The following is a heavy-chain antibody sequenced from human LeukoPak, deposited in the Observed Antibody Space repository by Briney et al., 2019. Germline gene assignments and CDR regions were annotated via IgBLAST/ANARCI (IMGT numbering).Heavy chain of an antibody. Sequence: ASVTVSCTASGYTFTGYYMHWVRQAPGQGLEWMGWINPNSGGTNYAQKFQGRVTMTRDTSISTAYMELSRLRSDDTAVYYCARESDSTGYYYPDIWGQGTMVTVSS. CDR2: INPNSGGT. D-gene: IGHD3-22*01. CDR1: GYTFTGYY. V-gene: IGHV1-2*02. J-gene: IGHJ3*02. CDR3: ARESDSTGYYYPDI.